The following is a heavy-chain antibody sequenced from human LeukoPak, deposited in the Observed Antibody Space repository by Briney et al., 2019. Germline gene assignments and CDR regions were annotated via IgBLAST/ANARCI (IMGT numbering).Heavy chain of an antibody. V-gene: IGHV4-59*01. Sequence: SETLSLTCNVSGRSLRSYYCSWIRQPPRKGLEWIGYIYYSGSTNYNPSLKSRVTISVDTSKNQFSLKLSSVTAADTAVYYCAVKLLSHAFDIWGQGTMVTVSS. CDR1: GRSLRSYY. D-gene: IGHD2-2*01. CDR3: AVKLLSHAFDI. J-gene: IGHJ3*02. CDR2: IYYSGST.